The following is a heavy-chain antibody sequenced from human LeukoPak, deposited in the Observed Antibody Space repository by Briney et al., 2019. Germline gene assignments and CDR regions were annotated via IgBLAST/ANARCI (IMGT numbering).Heavy chain of an antibody. Sequence: GGSLRLSCAASGFTFDDYGMSWVRQAPGKGLEWVSGINWNGGSTGYADSVKGRFTISRDNSKNTLYLQMNSLRAEDTAVYYCAKSPGIAAAGTGYYYYYMDVWGKGTTVTISS. V-gene: IGHV3-20*04. J-gene: IGHJ6*03. CDR3: AKSPGIAAAGTGYYYYYMDV. CDR1: GFTFDDYG. CDR2: INWNGGST. D-gene: IGHD6-13*01.